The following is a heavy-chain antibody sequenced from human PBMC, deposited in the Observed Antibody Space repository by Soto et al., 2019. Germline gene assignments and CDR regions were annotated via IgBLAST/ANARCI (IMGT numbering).Heavy chain of an antibody. V-gene: IGHV3-23*01. J-gene: IGHJ6*02. CDR2: ISASGGGT. CDR3: GKDWDLILTGPVDV. Sequence: GGSLRLSCVASGFNFNSFAMSWVRQAPGKGLEWVSAISASGGGTKYADAVKGRFTISRDNSKNTLYLEMSSLRAEDTAVYYCGKDWDLILTGPVDVWGQGTTVTVSS. D-gene: IGHD3-9*01. CDR1: GFNFNSFA.